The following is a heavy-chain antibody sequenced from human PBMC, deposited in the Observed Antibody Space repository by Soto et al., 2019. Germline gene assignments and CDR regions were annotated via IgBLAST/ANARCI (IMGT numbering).Heavy chain of an antibody. CDR2: IYYSGST. CDR1: GGSISSYH. V-gene: IGHV4-59*08. CDR3: ARHLPIYDFGSGYFAS. Sequence: SETLSLTYTVSGGSISSYHWSCIREPTGKGLEWIGYIYYSGSTHYNPSLKSRLTISVDTSKNQFSLTLSSVTAADTAVYYCARHLPIYDFGSGYFASGGQGPPVTFSS. J-gene: IGHJ4*02. D-gene: IGHD3-3*01.